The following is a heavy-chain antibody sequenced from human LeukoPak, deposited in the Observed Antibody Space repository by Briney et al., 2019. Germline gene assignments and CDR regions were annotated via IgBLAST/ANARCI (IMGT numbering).Heavy chain of an antibody. D-gene: IGHD3-3*01. J-gene: IGHJ4*02. CDR1: GFTFSMSW. CDR2: INPDGSST. V-gene: IGHV3-74*01. CDR3: ARESKAEWGVRSFDY. Sequence: GGSLRLSCAASGFTFSMSWIHWVRQAPGKGLVWVSRINPDGSSTRHADSVKGRFTISRDNAKNTLYLQMDRLRAEDTAVYYCARESKAEWGVRSFDYWGQGTLVTVSS.